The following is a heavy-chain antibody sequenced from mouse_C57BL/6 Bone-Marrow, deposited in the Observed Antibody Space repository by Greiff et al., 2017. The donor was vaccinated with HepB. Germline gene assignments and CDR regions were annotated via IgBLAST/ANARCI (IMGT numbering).Heavy chain of an antibody. Sequence: QVQLKESGAELARPGASVKLSCKASGYTFTSYGISWVKQRTGQGLEWIGEIYPRSGNTYYKEKFKGKATLTADKSSSTAYMELRSLTSEDSAVYFCARGVYDGYYSFAYWGQGTLVTVSA. CDR1: GYTFTSYG. CDR2: IYPRSGNT. CDR3: ARGVYDGYYSFAY. J-gene: IGHJ3*01. D-gene: IGHD2-3*01. V-gene: IGHV1-81*01.